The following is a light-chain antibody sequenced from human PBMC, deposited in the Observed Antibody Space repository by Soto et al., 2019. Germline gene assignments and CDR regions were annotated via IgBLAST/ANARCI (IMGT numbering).Light chain of an antibody. CDR2: GAS. Sequence: ETVMTQSPATLSVSPGERATLSCRASQSVSRNLAWYQQKPGQAPRLLIYGASTRATGIPARFSGSGSGTEFTLTISSLQSEDFAVYYCQQYNNWPRTFGQGTKVEIK. J-gene: IGKJ1*01. V-gene: IGKV3-15*01. CDR3: QQYNNWPRT. CDR1: QSVSRN.